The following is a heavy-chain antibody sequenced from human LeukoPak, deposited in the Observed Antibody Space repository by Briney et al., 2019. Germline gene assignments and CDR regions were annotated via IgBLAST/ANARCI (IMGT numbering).Heavy chain of an antibody. J-gene: IGHJ6*03. Sequence: PGGSLRLSCEASGFTLSTYSMNWVRQAPGKGLEWVSSIISTSSDIYYADSLKGRFIISRDNANNSLYLQMNSLRAEDTAVYYCAKGHGWEASYYYYYMDVWGKGTTVTISS. CDR2: IISTSSDI. D-gene: IGHD1-26*01. CDR1: GFTLSTYS. V-gene: IGHV3-21*01. CDR3: AKGHGWEASYYYYYMDV.